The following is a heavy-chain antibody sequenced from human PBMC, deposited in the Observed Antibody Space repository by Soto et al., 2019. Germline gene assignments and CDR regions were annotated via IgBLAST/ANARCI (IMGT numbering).Heavy chain of an antibody. V-gene: IGHV4-34*01. J-gene: IGHJ3*02. CDR2: MSHSGGT. D-gene: IGHD1-1*01. Sequence: EQLQQWGAGLLKPSETLSLTCAVYGGFVSSGSYYRSWIRQPPGKGLEWIGEMSHSGGTHFNPSLKSRVTISVDTSKNQFSLKMSSVTAADTALYYCARVERGTATTVVDAFDIWGPGTMVTVSS. CDR1: GGFVSSGSYY. CDR3: ARVERGTATTVVDAFDI.